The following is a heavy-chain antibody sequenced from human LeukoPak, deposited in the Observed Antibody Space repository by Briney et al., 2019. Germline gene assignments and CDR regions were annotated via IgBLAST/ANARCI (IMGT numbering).Heavy chain of an antibody. D-gene: IGHD2-2*02. CDR1: GYSFTGYW. J-gene: IGHJ4*02. Sequence: GESLKISCKGSGYSFTGYWIGWVRQMPGKGLEWMGIIYPGDSDTRYSPSSQGQVTISADKSISTAYLQWSSLKASDTAMYYCARRYCSSTSCYSIDYWGQGTLVTVSS. V-gene: IGHV5-51*01. CDR3: ARRYCSSTSCYSIDY. CDR2: IYPGDSDT.